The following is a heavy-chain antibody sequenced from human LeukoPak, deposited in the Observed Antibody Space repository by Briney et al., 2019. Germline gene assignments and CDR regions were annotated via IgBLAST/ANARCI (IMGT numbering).Heavy chain of an antibody. V-gene: IGHV1-8*03. CDR2: MNPNSGNT. D-gene: IGHD3-10*01. CDR3: ARGQYGSGSYYNGEDY. J-gene: IGHJ4*02. CDR1: GYTFTSYD. Sequence: ASVKVSCKASGYTFTSYDINWVRQATGQGLEWMGWMNPNSGNTGYAQKFQGRVTITRHTSISTAYMELSSLRSEDTAVYYCARGQYGSGSYYNGEDYWGQGTLVTVSS.